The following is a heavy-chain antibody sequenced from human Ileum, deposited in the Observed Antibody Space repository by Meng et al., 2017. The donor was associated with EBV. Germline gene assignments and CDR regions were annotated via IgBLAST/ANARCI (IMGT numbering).Heavy chain of an antibody. J-gene: IGHJ4*02. Sequence: QWQLQEPGPGLVNPSGTLSLTCAGSGGSISVINWWSWVRQSPEKGLEWIGEMSDSGITHYNPSLKSRVTISADKSNNQFSLKLTSVTSADTAVYFCAKNGEKYFEYWGQGTLVTVSS. CDR2: MSDSGIT. V-gene: IGHV4-4*02. CDR1: GGSISVINW. CDR3: AKNGEKYFEY.